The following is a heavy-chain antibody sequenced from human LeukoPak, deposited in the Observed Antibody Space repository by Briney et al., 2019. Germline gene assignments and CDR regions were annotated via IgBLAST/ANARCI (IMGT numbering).Heavy chain of an antibody. D-gene: IGHD3-10*01. CDR3: ARDPLVTSGNFDC. CDR1: GFTFSRYS. CDR2: ISASSNYI. Sequence: PGGSLRLSCAASGFTFSRYSMNWVRQAPGKGLEGVSSISASSNYIYYADSVKGRFTISRDNAKTSVYLQLNSLRAEDTAVYFCARDPLVTSGNFDCWGQGTLVTVSS. J-gene: IGHJ4*02. V-gene: IGHV3-21*01.